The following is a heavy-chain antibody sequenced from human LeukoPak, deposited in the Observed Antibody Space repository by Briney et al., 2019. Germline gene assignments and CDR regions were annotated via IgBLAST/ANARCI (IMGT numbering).Heavy chain of an antibody. Sequence: SETLSLTCTVSGGSISSYYWSWIRRPPGKGLEWIGYIYYSGSTNYNPSLKSRVTISVDTSKNQFSLKLNSVTAADTAVYYCARHYGSGSYSGFDYWGQGTLVTVSS. CDR3: ARHYGSGSYSGFDY. D-gene: IGHD3-10*01. V-gene: IGHV4-59*08. CDR1: GGSISSYY. CDR2: IYYSGST. J-gene: IGHJ4*02.